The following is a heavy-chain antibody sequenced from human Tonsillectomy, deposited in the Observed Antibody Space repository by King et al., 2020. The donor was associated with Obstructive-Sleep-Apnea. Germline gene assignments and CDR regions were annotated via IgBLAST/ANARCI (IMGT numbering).Heavy chain of an antibody. V-gene: IGHV3-74*01. CDR2: INSDGSST. CDR1: GFTFSSYW. D-gene: IGHD3-22*01. CDR3: VRARWYYDSPEPFWD. J-gene: IGHJ4*02. Sequence: VQLVESGGGLVQPGGSLRLSCAASGFTFSSYWMHWVRQAPGKGLVWVSRINSDGSSTSYADSVKGRFTISRDNAKNTMYLQMNSLRAEDTAVYYCVRARWYYDSPEPFWDWGQRTLVTVSS.